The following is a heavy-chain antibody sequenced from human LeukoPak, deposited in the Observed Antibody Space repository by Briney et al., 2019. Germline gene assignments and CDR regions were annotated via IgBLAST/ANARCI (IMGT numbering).Heavy chain of an antibody. D-gene: IGHD3-16*01. Sequence: PSETLSLTCTVSGASISSCNWSWIRQSAGKGLEWIGRIYTSGTTTYNPSLRSRVTVSVDKSKNQFSLKLTSVTAADTAVYYCAGSPPYNYYYMDVWGKGTTVTVSS. CDR2: IYTSGTT. J-gene: IGHJ6*03. V-gene: IGHV4-4*07. CDR3: AGSPPYNYYYMDV. CDR1: GASISSCN.